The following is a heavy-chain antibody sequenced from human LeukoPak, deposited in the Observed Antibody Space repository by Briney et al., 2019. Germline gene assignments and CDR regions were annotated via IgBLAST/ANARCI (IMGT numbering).Heavy chain of an antibody. CDR2: INHSGST. V-gene: IGHV4-34*01. CDR1: GGSFSGYY. Sequence: SETLSLTCAVYGGSFSGYYWSWIRQPPGKGLEWIGEINHSGSTNYNPSLKSRVTISVDTSKNQFSLKLSSVAAADTAVYYCARATVTALGAFDIWGQGTMVTVSS. CDR3: ARATVTALGAFDI. D-gene: IGHD4-17*01. J-gene: IGHJ3*02.